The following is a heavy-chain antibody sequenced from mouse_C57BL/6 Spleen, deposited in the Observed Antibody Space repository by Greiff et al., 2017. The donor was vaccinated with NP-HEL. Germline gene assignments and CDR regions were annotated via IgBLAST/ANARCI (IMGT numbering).Heavy chain of an antibody. Sequence: VQLQQPGAELVKPGASVKMSCKASGYTFTSYWITWVKQRPGQGLEWIGDIYPGSGSTNYNEKFKSKATLTVDTSSSTAYMQLSSLTSEDSAVYYCARKGGDYDEGFAYWGQGTLVTVSA. J-gene: IGHJ3*01. V-gene: IGHV1-55*01. CDR1: GYTFTSYW. CDR3: ARKGGDYDEGFAY. CDR2: IYPGSGST. D-gene: IGHD2-4*01.